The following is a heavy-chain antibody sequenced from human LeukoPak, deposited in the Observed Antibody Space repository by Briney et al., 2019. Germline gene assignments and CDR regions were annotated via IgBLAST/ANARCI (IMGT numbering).Heavy chain of an antibody. CDR1: GGSISSYY. V-gene: IGHV4-59*08. D-gene: IGHD2-2*01. CDR2: IYYSGST. Sequence: PSETLSLTCTVSGGSISSYYWSWIRQPPGKGLEWIGYIYYSGSTNYNPSLKSRVTISVDTSKNQFSLKLSSVTAADTAVYYCARHFSVVVPAAIGYWGQGTLVTVSS. J-gene: IGHJ4*02. CDR3: ARHFSVVVPAAIGY.